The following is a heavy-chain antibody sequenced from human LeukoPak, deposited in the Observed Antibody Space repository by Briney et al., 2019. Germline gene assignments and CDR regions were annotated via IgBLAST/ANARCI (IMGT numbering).Heavy chain of an antibody. CDR2: IKQDGSEK. CDR1: GFTFSSYA. D-gene: IGHD1-26*01. Sequence: PGGSLRLSCAASGFTFSSYAVTWVRQAPGKGLEWVANIKQDGSEKYYVDSVEGRFTISRDNAKNSLYLQMDSLRAEDTAVYYCARGGYYRFDYWGQGTLVTVSS. CDR3: ARGGYYRFDY. V-gene: IGHV3-7*04. J-gene: IGHJ4*02.